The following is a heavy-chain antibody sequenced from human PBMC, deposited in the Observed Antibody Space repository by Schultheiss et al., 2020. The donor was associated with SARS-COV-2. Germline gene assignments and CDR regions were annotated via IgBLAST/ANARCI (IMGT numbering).Heavy chain of an antibody. CDR3: ARAGYSSGWDFDY. J-gene: IGHJ4*02. D-gene: IGHD6-19*01. Sequence: SETLSLTCTVSGGSISSGYYWGWIRQPPGKGLEWIGSIYRSGNTYYNASLKSRVTISVDTSKNQISLKLSSVTAADTAVYYCARAGYSSGWDFDYWGQGTLVTVSS. V-gene: IGHV4-38-2*02. CDR2: IYRSGNT. CDR1: GGSISSGYY.